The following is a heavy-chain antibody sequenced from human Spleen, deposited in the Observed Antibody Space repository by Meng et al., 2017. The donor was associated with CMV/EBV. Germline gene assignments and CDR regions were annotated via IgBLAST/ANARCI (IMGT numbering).Heavy chain of an antibody. V-gene: IGHV3-21*01. D-gene: IGHD3-3*01. Sequence: SCAASGVTFSSYSMNWVRQAPGKGLEWVSSISSSSSYIHYADSVKGRFTISRDNAKNSLYLQMNSLRAEDTAVYYCARQRFLDTFDYWGQGTLVTVSS. J-gene: IGHJ4*02. CDR1: GVTFSSYS. CDR3: ARQRFLDTFDY. CDR2: ISSSSSYI.